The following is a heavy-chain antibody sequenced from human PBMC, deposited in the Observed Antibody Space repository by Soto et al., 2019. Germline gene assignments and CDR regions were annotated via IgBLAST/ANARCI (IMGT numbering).Heavy chain of an antibody. Sequence: GGSLRLSCAASGFIFRNYAMHWVRQAPGKGLEWVSGISWNSGSIGYADSVKGRFTISRDNAKNTLYLQMNSLRAEDTAVYYCACIYGMDVWGQGTTVTVSS. J-gene: IGHJ6*02. CDR2: ISWNSGSI. CDR3: ACIYGMDV. CDR1: GFIFRNYA. V-gene: IGHV3-9*01.